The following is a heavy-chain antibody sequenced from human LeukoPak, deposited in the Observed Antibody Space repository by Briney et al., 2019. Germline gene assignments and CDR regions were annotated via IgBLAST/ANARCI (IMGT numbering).Heavy chain of an antibody. CDR1: GYSFTNYW. Sequence: GESLKISCKGSGYSFTNYWIGWVRQMPGKGLEWMGIIYPGDSDTRYSPSFQGQVTISADKSISTAYLQWSSLKASDTAMYYCARVRGGSSGYYYENWYFDLWGRGTLVTVSS. D-gene: IGHD3-22*01. CDR3: ARVRGGSSGYYYENWYFDL. CDR2: IYPGDSDT. J-gene: IGHJ2*01. V-gene: IGHV5-51*01.